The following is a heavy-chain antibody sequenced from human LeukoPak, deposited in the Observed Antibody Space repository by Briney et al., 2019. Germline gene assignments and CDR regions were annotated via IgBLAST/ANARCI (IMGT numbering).Heavy chain of an antibody. CDR1: GFTFSSYS. CDR2: ISSSSSYI. CDR3: ASAYSSSTPPGL. Sequence: GGSLRLSCAASGFTFSSYSMNWVRQAPGKGLEWVSSISSSSSYIYYADSVKGRFTMSGDNAKNSLYLQMNSLRAEDTAVYYCASAYSSSTPPGLWGQGTLVTVSS. D-gene: IGHD6-6*01. J-gene: IGHJ4*02. V-gene: IGHV3-21*01.